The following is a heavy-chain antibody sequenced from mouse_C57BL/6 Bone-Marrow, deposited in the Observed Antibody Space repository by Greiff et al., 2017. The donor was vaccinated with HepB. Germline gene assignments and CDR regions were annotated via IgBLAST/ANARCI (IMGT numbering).Heavy chain of an antibody. J-gene: IGHJ1*03. V-gene: IGHV14-3*01. CDR3: ARYDGYSWYFDV. D-gene: IGHD2-3*01. CDR2: IDPANGNT. CDR1: GFNIKNTY. Sequence: VQLKQSVAELVRPGASVKLSCTASGFNIKNTYMPWVKQRPEQGLEWIGRIDPANGNTKYAPKFQGKATITADTSSNTAYLQLSSLTSEDTAIYYCARYDGYSWYFDVWGTGTTVTVSS.